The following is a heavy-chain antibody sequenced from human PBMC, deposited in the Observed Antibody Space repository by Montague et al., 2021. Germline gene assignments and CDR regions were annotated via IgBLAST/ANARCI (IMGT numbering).Heavy chain of an antibody. V-gene: IGHV2-5*02. CDR1: EFSLNYSGVG. CDR2: IYWDDDT. CDR3: AHRLFAGNLFDP. Sequence: PALAKPTQTLRQTCTFSEFSLNYSGVGVGWIRQPPGKALEWLALIYWDDDTRCNPSLRSRLAITRDTSKNQVVLTLTNVAPVDTATYFGAHRLFAGNLFDPWGQGTLVTVSS. J-gene: IGHJ5*02. D-gene: IGHD3-3*01.